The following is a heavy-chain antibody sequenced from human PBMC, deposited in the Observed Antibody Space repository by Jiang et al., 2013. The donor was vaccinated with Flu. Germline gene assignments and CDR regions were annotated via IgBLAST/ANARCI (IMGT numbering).Heavy chain of an antibody. CDR3: ARSLGLYYYYGMDV. Sequence: KPTQTLTLTCTFSGFPLSTSGMCVSWIRQPPGKALEWLARIDWDDDKYYSTSLKTRLTISKDTSKNQVVLTMTNMDPVDTATYYCARSLGLYYYYGMDVWGQGTTVTVSS. J-gene: IGHJ6*02. CDR1: GFPLSTSGMC. V-gene: IGHV2-70*11. CDR2: IDWDDDK.